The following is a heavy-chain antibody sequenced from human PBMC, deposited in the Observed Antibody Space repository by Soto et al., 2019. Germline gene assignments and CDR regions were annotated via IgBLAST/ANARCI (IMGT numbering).Heavy chain of an antibody. Sequence: SVKVSCKASGGTFGSDAITWVRQAPVQGLEWVGRIIPIFGTTNYAQNLQGRVTISADKSTLTSYMELHSLTSDDTALYYCARDRTDSGYYTNWLDPWGQGTQVTVSS. CDR2: IIPIFGTT. CDR1: GGTFGSDA. V-gene: IGHV1-69*06. CDR3: ARDRTDSGYYTNWLDP. J-gene: IGHJ5*02. D-gene: IGHD3-22*01.